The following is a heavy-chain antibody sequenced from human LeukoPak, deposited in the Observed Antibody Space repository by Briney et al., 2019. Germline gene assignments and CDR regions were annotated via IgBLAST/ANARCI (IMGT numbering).Heavy chain of an antibody. CDR1: GYTFTSYD. Sequence: ASVKVSCKASGYTFTSYDINWVRQATGQGLEWMGWMNPNSGNTGYAQKFQGRVTITRNTSISTAYMELSSLRSEDTAVYYCARAWIQLWPFFDYWGQGTLVTVSS. V-gene: IGHV1-8*03. J-gene: IGHJ4*02. CDR3: ARAWIQLWPFFDY. D-gene: IGHD5-18*01. CDR2: MNPNSGNT.